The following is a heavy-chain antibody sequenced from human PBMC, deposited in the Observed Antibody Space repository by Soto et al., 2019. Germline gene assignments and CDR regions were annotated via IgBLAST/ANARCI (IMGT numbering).Heavy chain of an antibody. CDR3: ARAGGSYYYGMDV. Sequence: GGSLRLSCAASGFTFSSYGMHWVRQAPGKGLEWVAVIWYDGSNKYYADSVKGRFTISRDNSKNTLYLQMNSLRAEDTAVYYCARAGGSYYYGMDVWGQGTTVTVSS. CDR1: GFTFSSYG. CDR2: IWYDGSNK. V-gene: IGHV3-33*01. J-gene: IGHJ6*02. D-gene: IGHD3-16*01.